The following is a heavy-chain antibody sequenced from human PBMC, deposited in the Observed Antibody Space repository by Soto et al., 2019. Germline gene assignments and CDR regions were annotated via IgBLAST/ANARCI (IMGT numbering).Heavy chain of an antibody. Sequence: PSETLSLTCTVSGGSISSYYWIWIRQPAGKGLEWIGRIYTSGSTNYNPSLKSRVTMSVDTSKNQFSLKLSSVTAADTAVYYCARVFSHRYYYDSSGYSNWFDPWGQGTLVTVSS. D-gene: IGHD3-22*01. V-gene: IGHV4-4*07. J-gene: IGHJ5*02. CDR3: ARVFSHRYYYDSSGYSNWFDP. CDR2: IYTSGST. CDR1: GGSISSYY.